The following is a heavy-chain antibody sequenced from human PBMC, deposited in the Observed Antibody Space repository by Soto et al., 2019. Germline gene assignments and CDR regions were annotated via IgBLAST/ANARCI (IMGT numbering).Heavy chain of an antibody. Sequence: QLVETGGGLIQPGTSLTLSCAASGFSVSSNYMTWVRQAPGKGLEWVSFVYSGGATFYADSVKGRFILSSDDSQNTMYLQMNNMRAEDTAFYYCARVPGRLWGRGTLVTVAS. J-gene: IGHJ2*01. CDR3: ARVPGRL. CDR2: VYSGGAT. V-gene: IGHV3-53*02. CDR1: GFSVSSNY. D-gene: IGHD3-10*01.